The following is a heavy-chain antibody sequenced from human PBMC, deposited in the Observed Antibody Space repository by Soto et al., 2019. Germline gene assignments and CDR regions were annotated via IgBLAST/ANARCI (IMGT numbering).Heavy chain of an antibody. V-gene: IGHV4-39*01. D-gene: IGHD2-8*01. CDR3: ASLPKTVVPYGMAV. J-gene: IGHJ6*02. CDR2: IYYSGST. Sequence: QLQLQESGPGLVKPSETLSLTCTVSGGSISSSSYYWGWIRQPPGKGLEWIGSIYYSGSTYYNPTPTSRATISVDTSKNQFSLKLSPVTAADTAVYYCASLPKTVVPYGMAVWGQGTTVTVAS. CDR1: GGSISSSSYY.